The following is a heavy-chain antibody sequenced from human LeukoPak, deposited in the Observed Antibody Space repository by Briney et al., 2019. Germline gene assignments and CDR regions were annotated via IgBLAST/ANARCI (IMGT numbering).Heavy chain of an antibody. V-gene: IGHV3-21*01. D-gene: IGHD1-14*01. CDR1: EFTVKTYN. CDR3: ARDQTAGTGLGDAFVI. CDR2: ICGTSNCL. Sequence: GGSLRLSCVASEFTVKTYNMNWVRQAPGKGLEGVSSICGTSNCLYYSDSVKGRFTVSRDNAKNSLYLQMNSLRVEDTDVYYCARDQTAGTGLGDAFVIWGQGTMVTVSS. J-gene: IGHJ3*02.